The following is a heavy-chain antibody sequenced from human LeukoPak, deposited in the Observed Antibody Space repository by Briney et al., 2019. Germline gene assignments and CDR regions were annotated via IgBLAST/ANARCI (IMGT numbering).Heavy chain of an antibody. J-gene: IGHJ4*02. Sequence: ASVKVSCKASGYTFTSYGISWVRQAPGQGLEWMGWISAYNGNTNYAQKLQGRVTMTTDTSTSTAYMELRSLRSDDTAVYYCARDHPIAVAGKAGYWGQGTLVTVSS. CDR1: GYTFTSYG. CDR2: ISAYNGNT. D-gene: IGHD6-19*01. V-gene: IGHV1-18*01. CDR3: ARDHPIAVAGKAGY.